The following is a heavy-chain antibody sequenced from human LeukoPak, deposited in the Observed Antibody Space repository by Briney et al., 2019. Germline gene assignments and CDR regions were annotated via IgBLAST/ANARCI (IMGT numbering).Heavy chain of an antibody. V-gene: IGHV3-74*01. CDR1: GLTFRSYW. J-gene: IGHJ3*02. CDR3: AKTLSGYYYDAFDI. CDR2: INSDGSTT. Sequence: GGSLRLSCAASGLTFRSYWMHWVRQAPGKGLVWVSRINSDGSTTSYADSVKGRFTISRDNTKNTLYLQMNSLRAEDTAVYYCAKTLSGYYYDAFDIWGQGTMVTVSS. D-gene: IGHD3-22*01.